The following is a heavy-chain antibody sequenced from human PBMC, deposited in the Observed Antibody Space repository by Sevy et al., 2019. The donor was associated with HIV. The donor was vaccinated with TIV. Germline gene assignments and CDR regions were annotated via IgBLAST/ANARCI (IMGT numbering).Heavy chain of an antibody. Sequence: ASVKVSCKASGYTFTSYYMHWVRQAPGQGLEWMGIINPSGGSTSYGQKFQGRVTMTRDTSTSTVYMELSSLRSEDTAVYYCARGLYDFWSGYYRGYHYYYGMDFWGQGTTVTVSS. J-gene: IGHJ6*02. D-gene: IGHD3-3*01. CDR3: ARGLYDFWSGYYRGYHYYYGMDF. V-gene: IGHV1-46*03. CDR2: INPSGGST. CDR1: GYTFTSYY.